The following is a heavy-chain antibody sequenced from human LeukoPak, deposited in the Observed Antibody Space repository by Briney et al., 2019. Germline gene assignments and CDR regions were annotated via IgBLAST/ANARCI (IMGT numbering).Heavy chain of an antibody. CDR2: ISYDGSNK. Sequence: PGGSLRLSCAASGFTFSSYAMHWVRQAPGKGLEWVAVISYDGSNKYYADSVKGRFTISRDNSKNTLYLQMNSLRVEDTAVYYCARALVGPFDYWGQGTLVTVSS. V-gene: IGHV3-30*04. D-gene: IGHD3-16*02. CDR3: ARALVGPFDY. J-gene: IGHJ4*02. CDR1: GFTFSSYA.